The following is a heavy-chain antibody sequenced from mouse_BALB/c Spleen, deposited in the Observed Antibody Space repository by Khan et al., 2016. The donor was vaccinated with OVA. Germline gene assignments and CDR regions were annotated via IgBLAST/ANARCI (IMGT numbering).Heavy chain of an antibody. V-gene: IGHV3-2*02. CDR3: ARKNYYGYAMDY. J-gene: IGHJ4*01. CDR1: GYSITSDYA. CDR2: ISYGGST. Sequence: VQLQQSGPGLVKPSQSLSLTCTVTGYSITSDYAWDWIRQFPGNKLEWMGYISYGGSTSYNPSLKSRISITRDTSKNQFFLQLNSVTTEDTATYYCARKNYYGYAMDYWGQEPQSPSPQ. D-gene: IGHD1-1*01.